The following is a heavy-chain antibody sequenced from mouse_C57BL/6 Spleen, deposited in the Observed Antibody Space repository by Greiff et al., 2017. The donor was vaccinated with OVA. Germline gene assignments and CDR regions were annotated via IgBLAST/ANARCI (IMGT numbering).Heavy chain of an antibody. Sequence: EVQLVESEGGLVQPGSSMKLSCTASGFTFSDYYMAWVRQVPEKGLEWVANINYDGSSTYYLDSLKSRFIISRDNAKNILYLQMSSLKSEDTATYYCARDGDSGPFAYWGQGTLVTVSA. V-gene: IGHV5-16*01. CDR2: INYDGSST. D-gene: IGHD3-2*02. CDR1: GFTFSDYY. CDR3: ARDGDSGPFAY. J-gene: IGHJ3*01.